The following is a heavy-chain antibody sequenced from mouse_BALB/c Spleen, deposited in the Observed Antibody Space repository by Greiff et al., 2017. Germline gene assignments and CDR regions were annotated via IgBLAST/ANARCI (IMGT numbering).Heavy chain of an antibody. CDR1: GFTFSSYG. Sequence: EVQGVESGGGLVKPGGSLKLSCAASGFTFSSYGMSWVRQTPDKRLEWVATISSGGSYTYYPDSVKGRFTISRDNAKNTLYLQMSSLKSEDTAMYYCARQGGYGVAYWGQGTLVTVSA. D-gene: IGHD2-2*01. V-gene: IGHV5-6*01. J-gene: IGHJ3*01. CDR2: ISSGGSYT. CDR3: ARQGGYGVAY.